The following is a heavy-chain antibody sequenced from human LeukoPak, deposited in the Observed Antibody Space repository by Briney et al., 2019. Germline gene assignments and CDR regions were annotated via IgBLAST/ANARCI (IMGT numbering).Heavy chain of an antibody. CDR3: ARVPTGYSSSWFVDY. CDR1: GFTFSNYW. Sequence: GGSLRLSCAASGFTFSNYWMSWVRQAPGKGLEWVANIKQDGSEKHYVDSVKGRFTISTDNAKNSMDLQMNSLRAEDTAVYYCARVPTGYSSSWFVDYWGQGTLVTVSS. CDR2: IKQDGSEK. V-gene: IGHV3-7*01. D-gene: IGHD6-13*01. J-gene: IGHJ4*02.